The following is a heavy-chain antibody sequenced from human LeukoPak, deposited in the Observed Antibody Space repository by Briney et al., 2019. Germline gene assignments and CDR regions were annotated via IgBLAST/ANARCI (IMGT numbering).Heavy chain of an antibody. Sequence: GGSLRLSCAASGFNFSRYAMSWVRQAPGKGLEWVSYISSSGSTIYYADSVKGRFTISRDNAKNSLYLQMNSLRAEDTAVYYCAREAYGDPFDYWGQGTLVTVSS. CDR1: GFNFSRYA. D-gene: IGHD4-17*01. CDR2: ISSSGSTI. V-gene: IGHV3-48*04. CDR3: AREAYGDPFDY. J-gene: IGHJ4*02.